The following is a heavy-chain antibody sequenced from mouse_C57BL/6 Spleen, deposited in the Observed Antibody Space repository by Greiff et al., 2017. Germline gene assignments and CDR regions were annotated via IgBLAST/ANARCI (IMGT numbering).Heavy chain of an antibody. CDR1: GYTFTDYY. Sequence: EVQLQQSGPELVKPGASVKISCKASGYTFTDYYMNWVKQSHGKSLEWIGDINPNNGGTSYNQKFKGKATLTVDKPSRTAYLELRSLTSEYSAVYYWACSDGHYPFAYWGQGTLVTVSA. D-gene: IGHD2-3*01. V-gene: IGHV1-26*01. J-gene: IGHJ3*01. CDR2: INPNNGGT. CDR3: ACSDGHYPFAY.